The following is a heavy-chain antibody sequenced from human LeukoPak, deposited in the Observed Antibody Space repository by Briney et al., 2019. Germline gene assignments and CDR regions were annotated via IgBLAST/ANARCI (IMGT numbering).Heavy chain of an antibody. D-gene: IGHD2-21*01. CDR2: IYYSGSI. CDR3: ARKFPSILYTDV. V-gene: IGHV4-28*05. J-gene: IGHJ6*03. Sequence: PSETLSLTCAVSGSSISSNNWWGWIRQPPGKALEWIGYIYYSGSIYYNPSLKSRVTMSVDTSKNQFSLKLSSVTAVDTAVYYCARKFPSILYTDVWGKGTTVTVSS. CDR1: GSSISSNNW.